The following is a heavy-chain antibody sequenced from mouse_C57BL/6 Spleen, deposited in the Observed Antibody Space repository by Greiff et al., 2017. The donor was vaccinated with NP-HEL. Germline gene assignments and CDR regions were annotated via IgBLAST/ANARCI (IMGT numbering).Heavy chain of an antibody. V-gene: IGHV1-80*01. D-gene: IGHD1-1*01. CDR2: IYPGDGDT. CDR1: GYAFSSYW. J-gene: IGHJ2*01. Sequence: VQLVESGAELVKPGASVKISCKASGYAFSSYWMNWVKQRPGKGLEWIGQIYPGDGDTNYNGKFKGKATLTADKSSSTAYMQLSSLTSEDSAVYFCARSNYYGSSYVDYWGQGTTLTVSS. CDR3: ARSNYYGSSYVDY.